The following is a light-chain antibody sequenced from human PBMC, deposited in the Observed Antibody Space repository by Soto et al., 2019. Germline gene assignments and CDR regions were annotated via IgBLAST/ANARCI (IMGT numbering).Light chain of an antibody. CDR1: QSVNSY. CDR3: QQRHTWPLT. CDR2: DAS. V-gene: IGKV3-11*01. Sequence: EIVLTQSPATLSLSPGERATLSCRASQSVNSYLAWYQQKPGQAPSLLIYDASNRATGVPARFSGSGSGTDFTLTIRSLEPEDFAVYYCQQRHTWPLTFGGGTKVEIK. J-gene: IGKJ4*01.